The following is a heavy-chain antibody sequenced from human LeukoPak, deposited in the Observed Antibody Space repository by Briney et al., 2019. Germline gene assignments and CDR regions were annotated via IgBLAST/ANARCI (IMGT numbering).Heavy chain of an antibody. V-gene: IGHV3-48*01. D-gene: IGHD3-3*01. Sequence: GGSLRLSCATSGFTFTIFGINWVRQAPGKGPEWVSYIDARSGITYYADSVQGRFTISRDNAKESVFLQMNGLRVDDAAVYYCARTYDFGRGPPGDAFDNWGQGTPVIVSS. J-gene: IGHJ3*02. CDR1: GFTFTIFG. CDR2: IDARSGIT. CDR3: ARTYDFGRGPPGDAFDN.